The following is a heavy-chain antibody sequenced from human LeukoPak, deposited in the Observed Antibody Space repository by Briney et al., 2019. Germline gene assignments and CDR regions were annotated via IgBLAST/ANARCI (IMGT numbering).Heavy chain of an antibody. J-gene: IGHJ4*02. CDR1: GFTFSSYA. CDR3: ARGAPPDY. CDR2: ISYDGSNE. Sequence: GGSLRFSCAASGFTFSSYAMYWVRQTPGKGLEWVAVISYDGSNEHHADSVKGRFTISRDNSKNTLYLQMNSLRADDTAVYFCARGAPPDYWGQGTLVTVSS. V-gene: IGHV3-30-3*01.